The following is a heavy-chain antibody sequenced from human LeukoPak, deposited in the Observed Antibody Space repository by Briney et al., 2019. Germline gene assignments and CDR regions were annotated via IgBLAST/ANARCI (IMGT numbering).Heavy chain of an antibody. CDR2: INSDGSST. D-gene: IGHD4-23*01. J-gene: IGHJ3*02. CDR1: GFTFSSYW. V-gene: IGHV3-74*01. Sequence: PGGSLRLSCAASGFTFSSYWMHWVRQAPGKGLVWVSRINSDGSSTSYADSVKGRFTISRDNAKNTLYLQMNSLRAEDTAVYYCAREAALRWHEAFDIWGQGTMVTVSS. CDR3: AREAALRWHEAFDI.